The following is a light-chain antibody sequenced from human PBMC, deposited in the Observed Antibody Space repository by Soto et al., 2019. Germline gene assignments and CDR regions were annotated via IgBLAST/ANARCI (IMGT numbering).Light chain of an antibody. Sequence: EIVMTQSPATLSVSPGERATLSCRASQSVSSNLAWYQQKPGQAPRLLIYGASTRATGIPARFSGSGSGTKFTLTIRRPQSEDFADYYCQQYNNWPPRTFGRGAKVEIK. J-gene: IGKJ1*01. CDR2: GAS. CDR1: QSVSSN. V-gene: IGKV3-15*01. CDR3: QQYNNWPPRT.